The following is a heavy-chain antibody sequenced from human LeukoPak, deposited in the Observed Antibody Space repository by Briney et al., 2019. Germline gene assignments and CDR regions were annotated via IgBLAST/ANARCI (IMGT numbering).Heavy chain of an antibody. CDR2: IKADGSGT. CDR3: ATWAFYHNLDV. Sequence: PGGALRLSCAASGFTICPYAMYCVRQGPGGGVEWVSVIKADGSGTFYADSVRGRFTTSRDNSKNSLYLQMNSLTSEDTALYYCATWAFYHNLDVWGQGTTVIVSS. J-gene: IGHJ6*02. CDR1: GFTICPYA. V-gene: IGHV3-43*02. D-gene: IGHD2/OR15-2a*01.